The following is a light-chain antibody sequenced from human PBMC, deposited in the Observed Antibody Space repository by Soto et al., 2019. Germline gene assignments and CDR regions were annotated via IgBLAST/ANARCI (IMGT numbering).Light chain of an antibody. CDR3: SLCAISNTVM. CDR2: DAT. V-gene: IGLV2-23*02. J-gene: IGLJ3*02. Sequence: QSALTQPASVSGSPGQSITISCTGTSCDIGRYNLVSWYQQHPGKPPKLMIYDATKRPSGVSNRFSGSKSGNTASLTISGLQDEDEDDYYCSLCAISNTVMFGGGTKLTVL. CDR1: SCDIGRYNL.